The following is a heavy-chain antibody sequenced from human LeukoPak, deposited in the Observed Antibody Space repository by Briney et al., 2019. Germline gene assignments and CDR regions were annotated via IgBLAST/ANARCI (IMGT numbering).Heavy chain of an antibody. CDR3: AKGLERESRLDY. D-gene: IGHD1-1*01. CDR1: GFTFSTYN. V-gene: IGHV3-23*01. CDR2: ISGSGGST. J-gene: IGHJ4*02. Sequence: PGGSLRLSCAASGFTFSTYNMIWVRQAPGKGLDWVSAISGSGGSTYYADSVKGRFTISRDNSKNTLFLQMNSLRADDTAIYYCAKGLERESRLDYWGQGTLVTVSS.